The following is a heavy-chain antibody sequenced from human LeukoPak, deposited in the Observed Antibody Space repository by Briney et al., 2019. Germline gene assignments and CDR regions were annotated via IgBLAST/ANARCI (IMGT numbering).Heavy chain of an antibody. D-gene: IGHD3-10*01. Sequence: SVKVSCKASGGTFSSYAISWVRQAPGQGLEWMGGIIPIFGTANYAQKFQGRVTITADKSTSTAYMELSSLRSEDTAMYYCASKGYYDSGSYFLRNYGMDVWGKGTTVTVSS. CDR3: ASKGYYDSGSYFLRNYGMDV. J-gene: IGHJ6*04. V-gene: IGHV1-69*06. CDR2: IIPIFGTA. CDR1: GGTFSSYA.